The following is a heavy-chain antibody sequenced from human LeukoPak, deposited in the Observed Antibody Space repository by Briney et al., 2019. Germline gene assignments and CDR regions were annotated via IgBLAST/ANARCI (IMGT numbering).Heavy chain of an antibody. CDR2: IKSKTDGGTT. CDR3: TTDRHLGYCSSTSCPWDY. V-gene: IGHV3-15*01. J-gene: IGHJ4*02. Sequence: GGSLRLSCAASGFTFSNAWMSWVRQAPGKGLEWVGRIKSKTDGGTTDYAAPVKGRFTISRDGSKNTLYLQMNSLKTEDTAVYYCTTDRHLGYCSSTSCPWDYWGQGTLVTVSS. CDR1: GFTFSNAW. D-gene: IGHD2-2*01.